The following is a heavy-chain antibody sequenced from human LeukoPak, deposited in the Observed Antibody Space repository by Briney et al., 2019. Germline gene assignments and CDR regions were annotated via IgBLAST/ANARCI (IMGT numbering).Heavy chain of an antibody. CDR3: ARRRRYYFDY. CDR1: GGSVSSXXXX. J-gene: IGHJ4*02. Sequence: PSETLSLTCTVSGGSVSSXXXXXXWIRQPPGKXLXXXXXXXYTGSTNYNPSGTNYSPSLKSRVTISVDTSKNQFSLKLSSVTAADTALYYCARRRRYYFDYWGQGTLVTVSS. V-gene: IGHV4-61*01. CDR2: XXYTGSTNYNPSGT.